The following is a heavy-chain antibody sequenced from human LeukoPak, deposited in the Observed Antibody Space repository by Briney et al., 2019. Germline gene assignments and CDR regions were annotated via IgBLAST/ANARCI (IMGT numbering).Heavy chain of an antibody. D-gene: IGHD6-19*01. CDR1: GFTFSSYA. Sequence: GGSLRLSCAASGFTFSSYAMSWVRQAPGKGLEWVSSISSSSSYIYYADSVKGRFTISRDNAKNSLYLQMNSLRAEDTAVYYCARSAYSSGWYPDRFEYWGQGTRVTVSS. CDR3: ARSAYSSGWYPDRFEY. CDR2: ISSSSSYI. V-gene: IGHV3-21*04. J-gene: IGHJ4*02.